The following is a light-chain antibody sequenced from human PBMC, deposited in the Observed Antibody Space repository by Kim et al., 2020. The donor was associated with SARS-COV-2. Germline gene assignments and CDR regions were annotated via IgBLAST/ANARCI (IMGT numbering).Light chain of an antibody. CDR3: ATWDVSLDAWV. CDR2: NGN. Sequence: GQRITIPCSDSNSNSGRHFVNWFQQLPGTAPKVFIYNGNRRPSGVHDRCSGSRSGTSASLAISGLQSEDEADYYCATWDVSLDAWVFGGGTQLTVL. CDR1: NSNSGRHF. J-gene: IGLJ3*02. V-gene: IGLV1-44*01.